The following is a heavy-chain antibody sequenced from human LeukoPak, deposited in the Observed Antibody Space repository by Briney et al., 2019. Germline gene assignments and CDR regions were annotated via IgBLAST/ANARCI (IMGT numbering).Heavy chain of an antibody. D-gene: IGHD6-13*01. CDR1: GFTFSSYA. Sequence: GGSLRLSCAASGFTFSSYAMSWVRQAPGKGLEWVSAISGSGGSTYYADSMKGRFTISRDNSKNTLYLQMNSLRAEDTAVYYCANIPFGGSAAALYYFDYWGQGTLVTVSS. CDR3: ANIPFGGSAAALYYFDY. V-gene: IGHV3-23*01. CDR2: ISGSGGST. J-gene: IGHJ4*02.